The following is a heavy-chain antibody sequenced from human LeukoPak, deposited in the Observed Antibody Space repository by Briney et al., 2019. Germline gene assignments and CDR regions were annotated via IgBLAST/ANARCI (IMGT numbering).Heavy chain of an antibody. CDR2: ISYSGTT. D-gene: IGHD3-22*01. V-gene: IGHV4-59*01. Sequence: SETLSLTCTVSGGSISSYYWSWIRQPPGKRLEWIGCISYSGTTYYNVSLKTRVTISVDTSKNQFSLKLTSATAADTAVYYCARVTSPSSFASSGYYPLDYWGQGILVTVSS. J-gene: IGHJ4*02. CDR1: GGSISSYY. CDR3: ARVTSPSSFASSGYYPLDY.